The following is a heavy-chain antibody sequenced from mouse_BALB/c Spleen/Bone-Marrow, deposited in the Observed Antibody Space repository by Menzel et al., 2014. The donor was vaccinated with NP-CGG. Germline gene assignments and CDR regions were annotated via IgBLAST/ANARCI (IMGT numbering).Heavy chain of an antibody. CDR3: ARDSSGYFDY. Sequence: EVQRVESGGGLVKPGGSLKLSCAASGFTFXYYAMSWVRQSPEKSLEWVAEISSGGSYTYYPDTVTGRFTISRDNAKNTLYLEMSSLRSEDTAMYYCARDSSGYFDYWGQGTTLTVSS. D-gene: IGHD3-1*01. CDR2: ISSGGSYT. CDR1: GFTFXYYA. J-gene: IGHJ2*01. V-gene: IGHV5-9-4*01.